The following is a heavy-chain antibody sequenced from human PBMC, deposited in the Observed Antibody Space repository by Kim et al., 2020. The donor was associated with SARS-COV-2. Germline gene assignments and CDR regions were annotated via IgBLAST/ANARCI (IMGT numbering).Heavy chain of an antibody. Sequence: SETLSLTCTVSGGSISSGSYYWSWIRQPAGKGLEWIGRIYTSGSTNYNPSLKSRVTISVDTSKNQFSLKLSSVTAADTAVYYCAREGVSGSYVYYYYGMDVWGQGTTVTVSS. CDR2: IYTSGST. V-gene: IGHV4-61*02. J-gene: IGHJ6*02. CDR1: GGSISSGSYY. CDR3: AREGVSGSYVYYYYGMDV. D-gene: IGHD1-26*01.